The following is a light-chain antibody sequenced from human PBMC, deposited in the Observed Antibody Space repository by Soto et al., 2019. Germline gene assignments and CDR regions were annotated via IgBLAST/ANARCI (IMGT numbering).Light chain of an antibody. CDR1: SSDVGGYNY. CDR2: EVT. Sequence: QSVLTQPASVSGSPGQSITISSSGTSSDVGGYNYVSWYQQHPGKAPKLVIYEVTNRPSGVSNRFSGSKSGNTASLTISGLQAEDEADYYCSSYTSSSTYVFGTGTKVTVL. J-gene: IGLJ1*01. CDR3: SSYTSSSTYV. V-gene: IGLV2-14*01.